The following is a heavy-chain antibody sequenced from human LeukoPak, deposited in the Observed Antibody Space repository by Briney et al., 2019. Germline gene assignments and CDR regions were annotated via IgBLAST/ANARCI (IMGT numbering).Heavy chain of an antibody. V-gene: IGHV4-59*08. CDR3: ARLLRLPMIFDY. D-gene: IGHD4-17*01. Sequence: SETLCLTCTVSGGSIRNYYWSWIRRPPGKGLEWIGYIYYSGSTNNNPSLKSRVTISVDTSKNQFSLRLSSVTAAHTAVYYCARLLRLPMIFDYWGQGTLVTVSS. J-gene: IGHJ4*02. CDR2: IYYSGST. CDR1: GGSIRNYY.